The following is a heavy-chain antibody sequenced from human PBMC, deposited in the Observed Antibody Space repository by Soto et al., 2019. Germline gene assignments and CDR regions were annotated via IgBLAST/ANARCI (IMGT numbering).Heavy chain of an antibody. CDR2: ISTYNGDT. CDR3: AREDVAAYYQDGMDV. CDR1: GYTFTRSG. J-gene: IGHJ6*02. D-gene: IGHD5-12*01. Sequence: ASVKVSCKASGYTFTRSGISWVRQAPGQGLEWMGWISTYNGDTNYAQTFQGRVTMTTDTSTSTAYMELRSLRSDDTAVYYCAREDVAAYYQDGMDVWGQGTPVTVSS. V-gene: IGHV1-18*01.